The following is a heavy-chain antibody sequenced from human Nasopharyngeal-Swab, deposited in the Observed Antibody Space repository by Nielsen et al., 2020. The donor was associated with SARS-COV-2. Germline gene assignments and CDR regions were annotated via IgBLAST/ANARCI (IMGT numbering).Heavy chain of an antibody. D-gene: IGHD3-10*01. Sequence: ASVKVSCKASGYTFTSYAMNWVRQAPGQGLEWMGWINTNTGNPTYAQGFTGRFVFSLDTSVSTAYLQISSLKAEDTAVYYCARPPTSNYYGSGSFQDSDAFDIWGQGTMVTVSS. CDR3: ARPPTSNYYGSGSFQDSDAFDI. J-gene: IGHJ3*02. CDR2: INTNTGNP. CDR1: GYTFTSYA. V-gene: IGHV7-4-1*02.